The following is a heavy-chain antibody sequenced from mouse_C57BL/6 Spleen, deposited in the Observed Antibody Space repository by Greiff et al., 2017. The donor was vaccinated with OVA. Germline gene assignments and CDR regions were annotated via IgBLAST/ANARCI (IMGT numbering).Heavy chain of an antibody. D-gene: IGHD1-1*01. V-gene: IGHV1-69*01. J-gene: IGHJ2*01. CDR3: ARLNYYGSSYVDY. CDR1: GYTFTSYW. Sequence: QVQLQQPGAELVMPGASVKLSCKASGYTFTSYWMHWVKQRPGQGLEWIGEIDPSDSYTNYNQKFKGKSTLTVDKSSSTAYMQLSSLTSEDSAVYYCARLNYYGSSYVDYWGQGTTLTVSA. CDR2: IDPSDSYT.